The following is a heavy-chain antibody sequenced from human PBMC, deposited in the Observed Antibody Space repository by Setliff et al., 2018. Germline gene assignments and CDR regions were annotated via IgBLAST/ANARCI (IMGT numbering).Heavy chain of an antibody. V-gene: IGHV3-13*04. CDR3: ARSSVVGGYSTTYYFDYMDV. D-gene: IGHD3-3*01. CDR2: TAAAGDT. Sequence: GGSLRLSCAASGFTSSRYDIHWVRQVTGKGLEWVSGTAAAGDTYYADSVKGRFTISRENAKNSFYLQMNSLTAGDTAVYYCARSSVVGGYSTTYYFDYMDVWGKGTTVTVS. CDR1: GFTSSRYD. J-gene: IGHJ6*03.